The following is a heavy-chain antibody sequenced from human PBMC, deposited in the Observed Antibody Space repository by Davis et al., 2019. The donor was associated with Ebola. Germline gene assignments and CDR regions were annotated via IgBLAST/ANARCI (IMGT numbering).Heavy chain of an antibody. J-gene: IGHJ6*02. Sequence: ASVKVSCKASGYTFTSYYMHWVRQAPGQGLEWMGIINPSGGSTSYAQKLQGRVTMTTDTSTSTAYMELRSLRSDDTAVYYCARDVEVVGIAAGSYLYYYYGMDVWGQGTTVTVSS. V-gene: IGHV1-46*01. D-gene: IGHD3-10*01. CDR1: GYTFTSYY. CDR2: INPSGGST. CDR3: ARDVEVVGIAAGSYLYYYYGMDV.